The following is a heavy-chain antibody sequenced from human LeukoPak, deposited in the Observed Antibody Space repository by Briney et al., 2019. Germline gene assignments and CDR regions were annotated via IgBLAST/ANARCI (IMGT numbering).Heavy chain of an antibody. CDR1: GFTFSNYS. Sequence: PGGSLRLSCAASGFTFSNYSMYWVRQAPGKGLEWVSYISSSGSTIYHADSVRGRFTIPRDNAKNSLYLQMNSLRAEDTALYYCAKDERAGGGYYFDYWGQGTLVTVSS. CDR3: AKDERAGGGYYFDY. J-gene: IGHJ4*02. D-gene: IGHD3-10*01. V-gene: IGHV3-48*04. CDR2: ISSSGSTI.